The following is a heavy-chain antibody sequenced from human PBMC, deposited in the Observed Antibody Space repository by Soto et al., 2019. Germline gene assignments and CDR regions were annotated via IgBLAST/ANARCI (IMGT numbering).Heavy chain of an antibody. J-gene: IGHJ6*02. CDR2: INHSGST. D-gene: IGHD3-3*01. Sequence: QVQLQQWGAGLLKPSETLSLTCAVYGGSFSGYYWSWIRQPPGKGLEWIGEINHSGSTNYNPSLKSRVTISVDTSKNQFSLKLSSVTAADTAVYYCARDYWSGSLYGMDVWGQGTTVTVSS. V-gene: IGHV4-34*01. CDR1: GGSFSGYY. CDR3: ARDYWSGSLYGMDV.